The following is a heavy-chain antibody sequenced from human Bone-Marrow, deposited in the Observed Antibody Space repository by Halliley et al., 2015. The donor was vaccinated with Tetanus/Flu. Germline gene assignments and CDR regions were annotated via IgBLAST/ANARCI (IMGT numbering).Heavy chain of an antibody. CDR2: ISASGGST. J-gene: IGHJ2*01. Sequence: SGFTFSNYAMTWVRQAPGKRLEWVSSISASGGSTYYADSVKGRFTISRDTSKYTLYLEMNSLRVADTAVYYCATALTKVGWSFGFFDLWGRGALVTVSS. CDR3: ATALTKVGWSFGFFDL. D-gene: IGHD4-17*01. CDR1: GFTFSNYA. V-gene: IGHV3-23*01.